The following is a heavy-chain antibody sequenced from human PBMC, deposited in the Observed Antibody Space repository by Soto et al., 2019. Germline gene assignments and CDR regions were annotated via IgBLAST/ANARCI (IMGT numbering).Heavy chain of an antibody. CDR1: GGSISSGDYY. CDR3: ARWLGYGPHFDY. V-gene: IGHV4-30-4*01. CDR2: IYYSGST. Sequence: QVQLQESGPGLVKPSQTLSLTCTVSGGSISSGDYYWSWIRQPPGKGLEWIGYIYYSGSTYYNPSRKSRVTISVDTSKNQFSLQLSSVTAADTAVYYCARWLGYGPHFDYWGQGTLVTVSS. J-gene: IGHJ4*02. D-gene: IGHD5-12*01.